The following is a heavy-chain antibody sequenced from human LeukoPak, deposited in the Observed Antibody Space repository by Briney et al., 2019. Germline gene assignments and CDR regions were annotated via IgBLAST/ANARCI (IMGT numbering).Heavy chain of an antibody. J-gene: IGHJ5*02. CDR1: GYAFTGYY. Sequence: ASVKVSCKASGYAFTGYYMHWVRQAPGQGLEWMGWINPNSGGTNYAQKFQGRVTMTRDTSISTAYMELSRPRSDDTAVYYCARDLSSGVQQQLGYNWFDPWGQGTLVTVSS. CDR2: INPNSGGT. D-gene: IGHD6-13*01. CDR3: ARDLSSGVQQQLGYNWFDP. V-gene: IGHV1-2*02.